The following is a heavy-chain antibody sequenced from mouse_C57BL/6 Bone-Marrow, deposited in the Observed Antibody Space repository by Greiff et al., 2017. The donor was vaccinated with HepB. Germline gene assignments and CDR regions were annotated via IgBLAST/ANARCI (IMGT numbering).Heavy chain of an antibody. CDR3: ARDYGSSGGALDY. D-gene: IGHD1-1*01. J-gene: IGHJ4*01. CDR2: VFPGSGGS. V-gene: IGHV1-55*01. CDR1: GYTFTNNW. Sequence: QVQLQQPGAELVKPGASVKMSCRASGYTFTNNWITWVRQRPGQGLEWIGVVFPGSGGSNNNEKFKRRATLTVDTSSSTAYMQLSSLTSEDSAVYYCARDYGSSGGALDYWGQGTSVTVSS.